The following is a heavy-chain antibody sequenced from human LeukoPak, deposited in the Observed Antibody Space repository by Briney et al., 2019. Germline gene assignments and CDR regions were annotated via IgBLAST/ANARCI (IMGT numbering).Heavy chain of an antibody. J-gene: IGHJ6*02. CDR2: ISSSSSYI. D-gene: IGHD2-2*01. V-gene: IGHV3-21*01. Sequence: GGSLRLSCAASGFTFSSYSMNWVRQAPGKGLEWVSSISSSSSYIYYADSVKGRFTISRDNAKNPLYLQMNSLRAEDTAVYYCARERVVPAAQDYYYGMDVWGQGTTVTVSS. CDR3: ARERVVPAAQDYYYGMDV. CDR1: GFTFSSYS.